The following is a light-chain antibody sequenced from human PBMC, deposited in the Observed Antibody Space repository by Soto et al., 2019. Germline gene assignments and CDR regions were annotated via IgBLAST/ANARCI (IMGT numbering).Light chain of an antibody. CDR1: HDITSY. CDR2: DAS. V-gene: IGKV1-33*01. J-gene: IGKJ3*01. CDR3: QKCDYLPI. Sequence: DLQMTQSPSSLSASVGDRVTITCQASHDITSYLTWYQHKPGKAPKLLIYDASILEAGVQSRFSGSGAGADFTFTISSLQPEDVATYYCQKCDYLPIFGPGTTVDFK.